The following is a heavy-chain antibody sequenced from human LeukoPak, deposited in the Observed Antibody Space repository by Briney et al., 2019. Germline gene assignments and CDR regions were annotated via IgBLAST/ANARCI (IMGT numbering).Heavy chain of an antibody. CDR2: ISYDGSNK. J-gene: IGHJ6*02. CDR1: GFTFSSYG. CDR3: GRVKAAAGFWTYYYGMDV. D-gene: IGHD6-13*01. V-gene: IGHV3-30*03. Sequence: GRSLRLACAASGFTFSSYGMHWVRQAPGKGLEWVAVISYDGSNKYYADSVKGRFTISRDNSKNTLYLQMNSLRAEDTAVYYWGRVKAAAGFWTYYYGMDVWGQGTTVTVSS.